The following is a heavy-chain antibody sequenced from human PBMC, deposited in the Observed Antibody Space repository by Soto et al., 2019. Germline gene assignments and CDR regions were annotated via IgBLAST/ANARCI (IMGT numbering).Heavy chain of an antibody. CDR3: AKGGVGTDYYYYGMDV. CDR2: IIPIFGTA. J-gene: IGHJ6*02. Sequence: QVQLVQSGAEVKKPGSSVKVSCKASGGTFSSYAISWVRQAPGQGLEWMGGIIPIFGTANYAQKFQGRVTITADEPTSTAYMELSSLRSEDTAVYYCAKGGVGTDYYYYGMDVWGQGTTVTVSS. CDR1: GGTFSSYA. D-gene: IGHD1-7*01. V-gene: IGHV1-69*12.